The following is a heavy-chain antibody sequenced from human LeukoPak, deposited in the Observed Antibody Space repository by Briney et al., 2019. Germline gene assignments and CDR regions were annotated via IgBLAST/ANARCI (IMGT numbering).Heavy chain of an antibody. V-gene: IGHV3-7*01. D-gene: IGHD2-21*02. CDR1: GFTFSSYW. Sequence: PGGSLRLSCAASGFTFSSYWMSWVRHAPGKGLEWVSNIKQDGSEKYYVDSVKGRFTISRDNAKNSLYLQMNSLRAEDTAVYYCARGGVTRPPVDYWGQGTLVTVSS. CDR2: IKQDGSEK. J-gene: IGHJ4*02. CDR3: ARGGVTRPPVDY.